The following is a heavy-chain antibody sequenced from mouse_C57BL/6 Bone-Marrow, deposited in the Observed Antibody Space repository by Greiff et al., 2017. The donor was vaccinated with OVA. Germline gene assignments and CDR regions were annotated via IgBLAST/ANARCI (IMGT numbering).Heavy chain of an antibody. V-gene: IGHV1-50*01. J-gene: IGHJ2*01. CDR2: IDPSDSYT. CDR1: GYTFTSYW. CDR3: AKGHYGSSYEDY. Sequence: VKLQQPGAELVKPGASVKLSCKASGYTFTSYWMQWVKQRPGQGLEWIGEIDPSDSYTNYNQKFKGKATLTVDTSSSTAYMQLSSLTSEDSAVYYCAKGHYGSSYEDYWGQGTTLTVSS. D-gene: IGHD1-1*01.